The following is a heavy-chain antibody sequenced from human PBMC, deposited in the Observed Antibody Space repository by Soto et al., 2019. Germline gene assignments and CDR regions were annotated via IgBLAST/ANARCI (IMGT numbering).Heavy chain of an antibody. V-gene: IGHV3-30*03. J-gene: IGHJ4*02. CDR1: GFNFNIYG. CDR3: AIFSNFDY. CDR2: ITYEGSNK. Sequence: QVQLVESGGGVVQPGTSLRLSCAASGFNFNIYGIHWVRQAPGKAPEWVTFITYEGSNKHYADSVKVRFAISRDNSKNMVYLQMNSLTAEDTAVYYWAIFSNFDYWGQGTLGTVSS.